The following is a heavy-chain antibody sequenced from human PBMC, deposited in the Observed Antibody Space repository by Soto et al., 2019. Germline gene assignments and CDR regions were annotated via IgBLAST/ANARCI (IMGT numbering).Heavy chain of an antibody. CDR2: IYYSGTT. Sequence: SETLSLTCAVSGYSISSSNWWGWIRQPPGKGLEWIGYIYYSGTTYYNPSLKSRVTMSVDTSKDQLSLKLTSVTAVDTAVYYCARREIQGPIDYWGQGTLVTVSS. J-gene: IGHJ4*02. V-gene: IGHV4-28*01. D-gene: IGHD1-26*01. CDR1: GYSISSSNW. CDR3: ARREIQGPIDY.